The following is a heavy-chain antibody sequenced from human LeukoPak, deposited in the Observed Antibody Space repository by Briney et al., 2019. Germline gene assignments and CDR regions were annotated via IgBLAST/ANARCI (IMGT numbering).Heavy chain of an antibody. CDR2: MNPNSGNT. CDR3: ARTYWAEAEEGNYYYIDV. D-gene: IGHD2-8*02. J-gene: IGHJ6*03. CDR1: GYTFTTYD. V-gene: IGHV1-8*03. Sequence: ASVKVSCKASGYTFTTYDINWVRQATGQGLEWMGWMNPNSGNTGYAQKFQGRVTITRNTSISTAYMELSSLRSEDTAVYYCARTYWAEAEEGNYYYIDVWGKGTTVTVSS.